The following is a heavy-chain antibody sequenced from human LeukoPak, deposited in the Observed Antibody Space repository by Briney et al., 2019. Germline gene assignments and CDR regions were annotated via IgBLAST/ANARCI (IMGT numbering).Heavy chain of an antibody. D-gene: IGHD2-15*01. J-gene: IGHJ6*03. Sequence: PGGSLRLSCAASGFTFSSYSMNWVRQAPGKGLEWVSYISSSSSTIYYADSVKGRFTISRDNAKNSLYLQMNSLRAEDTAVYYCARDPPGIGPNYHYYYMDVWGKGTTVTVSS. V-gene: IGHV3-48*01. CDR2: ISSSSSTI. CDR1: GFTFSSYS. CDR3: ARDPPGIGPNYHYYYMDV.